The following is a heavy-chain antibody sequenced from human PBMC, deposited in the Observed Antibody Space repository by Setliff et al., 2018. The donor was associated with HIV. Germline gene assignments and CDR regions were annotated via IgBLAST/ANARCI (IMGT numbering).Heavy chain of an antibody. J-gene: IGHJ6*03. CDR2: INWKGDTR. D-gene: IGHD2-15*01. CDR1: GFIFDDYG. Sequence: RPGGSLRLSCAASGFIFDDYGMSWVRQAPGQGLEWVSGINWKGDTRSYAVPMKGRFTISRDNAKNSLFLQVDSLTAEDTAVYYCARSQGIGNYYMEVWGKGTTVTVSS. CDR3: ARSQGIGNYYMEV. V-gene: IGHV3-20*04.